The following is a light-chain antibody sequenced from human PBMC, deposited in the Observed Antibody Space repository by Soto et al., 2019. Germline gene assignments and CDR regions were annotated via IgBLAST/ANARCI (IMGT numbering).Light chain of an antibody. J-gene: IGLJ1*01. Sequence: QPVLTQPPSVSGAPGQRVTISCTGSSSNIGAGYDVHWYQQLPGTAPKLLIYANGNRPSGVPDRFSGSKSGTSASLAITGLQAEDEADYYCQSYDSSLGGHVFGTGTKLTVL. V-gene: IGLV1-40*01. CDR3: QSYDSSLGGHV. CDR1: SSNIGAGYD. CDR2: ANG.